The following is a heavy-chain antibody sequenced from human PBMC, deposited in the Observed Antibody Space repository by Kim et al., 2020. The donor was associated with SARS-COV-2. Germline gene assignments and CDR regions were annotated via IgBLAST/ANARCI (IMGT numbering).Heavy chain of an antibody. CDR3: AKDTGSIVAAGPPDY. V-gene: IGHV3-9*01. D-gene: IGHD6-13*01. CDR1: GFTFGDYA. Sequence: GGSLRLSCAASGFTFGDYAMHWVRQAPGKGLEWVSGITWNSGRMGFADSVKGRFTISRDNAKNSLYLQMNSLRVEDTALYYCAKDTGSIVAAGPPDYWGQGTLVTVSS. J-gene: IGHJ4*02. CDR2: ITWNSGRM.